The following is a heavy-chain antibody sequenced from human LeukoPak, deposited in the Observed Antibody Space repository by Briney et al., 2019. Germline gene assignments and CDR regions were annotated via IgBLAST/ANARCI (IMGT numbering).Heavy chain of an antibody. CDR2: IYYSGST. CDR1: GVSISSYY. V-gene: IGHV4-59*01. D-gene: IGHD3-3*01. J-gene: IGHJ4*02. Sequence: SETLSLTCTASGVSISSYYWSWIRQPPGKGLEWIGYIYYSGSTNYNPSLKGRVTISVDTSKNQFSLKLSSVTAADTAVYYCASSSVGYDFWSGSFDYWGQGNLVTVSS. CDR3: ASSSVGYDFWSGSFDY.